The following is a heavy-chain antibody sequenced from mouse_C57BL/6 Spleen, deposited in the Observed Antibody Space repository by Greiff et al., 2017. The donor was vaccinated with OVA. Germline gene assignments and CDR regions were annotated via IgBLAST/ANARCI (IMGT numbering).Heavy chain of an antibody. CDR2: INYDGSST. D-gene: IGHD1-1*01. CDR3: TRDYYGSSYVRAMDY. J-gene: IGHJ4*01. Sequence: EVMLVESEGGLVQPGSSMKLSCTASGFTFSDYYMAWFRQVPEKGLECVSNINYDGSSTYYLDSLKSRFLISRDNAKNILYLQMSSLKSEDTATDYCTRDYYGSSYVRAMDYWGQGTSVTVSS. V-gene: IGHV5-16*01. CDR1: GFTFSDYY.